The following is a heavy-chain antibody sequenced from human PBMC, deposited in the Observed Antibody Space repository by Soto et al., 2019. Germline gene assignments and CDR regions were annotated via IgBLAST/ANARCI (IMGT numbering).Heavy chain of an antibody. V-gene: IGHV1-18*01. CDR3: ARDGSSSGWYDWKTGLFDY. D-gene: IGHD6-19*01. CDR1: GYTFTSYG. J-gene: IGHJ4*02. Sequence: GASVKVSCKASGYTFTSYGISWVRQAPGQGLEWMGWISAYNGNTNYAQKLQGRVTMTTDTSTSTAYMELRSLRSDDTAVYYCARDGSSSGWYDWKTGLFDYCGKGTLVTVSS. CDR2: ISAYNGNT.